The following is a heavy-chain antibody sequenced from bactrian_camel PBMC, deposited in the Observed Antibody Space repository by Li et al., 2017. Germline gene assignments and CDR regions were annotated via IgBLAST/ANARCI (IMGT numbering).Heavy chain of an antibody. V-gene: IGHV3S1*01. J-gene: IGHJ6*01. CDR2: ISTGAGNT. CDR3: AARPVRWCPLFEHWLGKRAYTPGGYFAN. Sequence: HVQLVESGGGSVQAGGSLRLSCAASGFTFSSYWTYWVRQAPGVGLEWVSGISTGAGNTFYADSAKGRFTISRDNDKNTVFLQMNSLKPEDTAMYYCAARPVRWCPLFEHWLGKRAYTPGGYFANWGQGTQVTVS. CDR1: GFTFSSYW. D-gene: IGHD1*01.